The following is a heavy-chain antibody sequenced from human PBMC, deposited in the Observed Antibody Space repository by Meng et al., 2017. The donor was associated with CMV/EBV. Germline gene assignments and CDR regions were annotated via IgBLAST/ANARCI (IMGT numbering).Heavy chain of an antibody. D-gene: IGHD4-23*01. Sequence: ESLKISCTVSGGSISSSSYYWGWIRQPPGKGLEWIGSIYYSGSTYYNPSLKSRVTISVDTSKNQFSLKLSSVTAADTAVYYCARDNTVVKGIDYWGQGTLVTVSS. CDR2: IYYSGST. CDR1: GGSISSSSYY. J-gene: IGHJ4*02. V-gene: IGHV4-39*07. CDR3: ARDNTVVKGIDY.